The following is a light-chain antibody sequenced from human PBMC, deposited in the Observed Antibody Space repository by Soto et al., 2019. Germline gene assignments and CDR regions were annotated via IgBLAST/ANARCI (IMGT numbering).Light chain of an antibody. CDR2: GDN. CDR1: SSNIGSNT. J-gene: IGLJ1*01. Sequence: QSVLTQSPSASGTSGQRVTFSCSGSSSNIGSNTVNWYQQLPGTAPKLLIFGDNRRPSGVPDRFSGSKSGTSASLAIGGLQSEDEADYFCAAWDDSLNGLVFGTGTKVTVL. V-gene: IGLV1-44*01. CDR3: AAWDDSLNGLV.